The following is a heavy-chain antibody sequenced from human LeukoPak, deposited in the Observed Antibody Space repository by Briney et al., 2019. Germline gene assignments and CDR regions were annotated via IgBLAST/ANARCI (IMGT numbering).Heavy chain of an antibody. CDR1: GFTFSSSW. CDR2: IKQDGSEK. J-gene: IGHJ6*03. D-gene: IGHD1-26*01. Sequence: PGGSLRLSCAASGFTFSSSWMTWVRQAPGKGLEWVANIKQDGSEKYYVDSVKGRFTISRDNAKNSLYLQMNSLRAEDTAVYYCARDRATTDYYYYYMDVWGKGTTVTVSS. V-gene: IGHV3-7*01. CDR3: ARDRATTDYYYYYMDV.